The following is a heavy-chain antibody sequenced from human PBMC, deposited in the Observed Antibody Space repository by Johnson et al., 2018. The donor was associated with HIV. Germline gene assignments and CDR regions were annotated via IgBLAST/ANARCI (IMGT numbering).Heavy chain of an antibody. CDR1: AFTFRSYS. CDR3: AKEAYYVEAFDI. Sequence: VQLVESGGGVVQPGRSLRLSCAASAFTFRSYSMHWVRQAPGKGLEWVAVISYDGSNKFYADSVKGRFTISRDNSKNTLYLQMNSLRAEDTAVYFCAKEAYYVEAFDIWGQGTMVTVSS. D-gene: IGHD3-16*01. CDR2: ISYDGSNK. V-gene: IGHV3-30*04. J-gene: IGHJ3*02.